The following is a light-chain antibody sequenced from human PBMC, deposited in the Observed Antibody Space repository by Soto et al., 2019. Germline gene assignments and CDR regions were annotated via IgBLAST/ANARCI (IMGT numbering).Light chain of an antibody. V-gene: IGLV2-14*01. CDR1: SNDVGGYNY. CDR3: SSYTSSSVWM. CDR2: EVT. Sequence: QSVLTQPASVSGSPGQSITISCTGTSNDVGGYNYVSWYQQHPGKAPKLMISEVTSRPSGVSHRFSGSKSGNTASLTISGLQAEDEADYYCSSYTSSSVWMFGGGTKLTVL. J-gene: IGLJ3*02.